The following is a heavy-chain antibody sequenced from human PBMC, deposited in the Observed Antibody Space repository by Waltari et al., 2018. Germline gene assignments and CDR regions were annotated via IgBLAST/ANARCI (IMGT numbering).Heavy chain of an antibody. CDR3: ARLGYNNENYYIGFDY. CDR1: GGSISNKYSS. V-gene: IGHV4-39*01. D-gene: IGHD2-15*01. CDR2: IFYSGNA. Sequence: QLQLQESGPGLLKPSETLSLTCGVSGGSISNKYSSLAWIRRPPGQGLEWIGNIFYSGNAKYSPSLKRRVTISVDTSKNNFSLKLSSVTAADTAVYYCARLGYNNENYYIGFDYWGQGTLVTVSS. J-gene: IGHJ4*02.